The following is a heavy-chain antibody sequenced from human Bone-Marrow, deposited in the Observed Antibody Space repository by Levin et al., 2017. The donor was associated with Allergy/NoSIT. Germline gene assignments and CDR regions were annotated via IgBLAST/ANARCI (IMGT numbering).Heavy chain of an antibody. J-gene: IGHJ4*01. D-gene: IGHD3-16*01. Sequence: GESLKISCAASGFPFNTYAMHWVRQAPGKGLEWVALIWYDGSNEYYADSVKGRFTISRDNTNNTLYLQMNSLRVEDTAVYYCARDRVSYKFVWGSYSPRFPGRNWGHGTLVTVSS. V-gene: IGHV3-33*01. CDR3: ARDRVSYKFVWGSYSPRFPGRN. CDR1: GFPFNTYA. CDR2: IWYDGSNE.